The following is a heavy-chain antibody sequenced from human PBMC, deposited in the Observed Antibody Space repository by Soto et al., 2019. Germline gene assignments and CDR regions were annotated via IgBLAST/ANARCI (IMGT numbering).Heavy chain of an antibody. V-gene: IGHV1-18*01. CDR2: ISAYNGNT. CDR3: AKGGIYCTYGVCSFYGIAV. Sequence: QVQLVQSGAEVKKPGASVKVSCKASGYTFTSYGISWVRQAPGQGLEWMGWISAYNGNTNYAQKFQVRVTMTTATSPSTAYMELRDMTSAVTAMYYCAKGGIYCTYGVCSFYGIAVWGLATMVTVS. J-gene: IGHJ6*02. D-gene: IGHD2-8*01. CDR1: GYTFTSYG.